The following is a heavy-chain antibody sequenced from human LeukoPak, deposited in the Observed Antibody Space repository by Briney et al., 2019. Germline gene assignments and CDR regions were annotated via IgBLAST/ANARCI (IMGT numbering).Heavy chain of an antibody. CDR3: ARELRSAFDI. V-gene: IGHV4-39*07. CDR2: IYHSGST. D-gene: IGHD4-17*01. Sequence: PSETLSLTCTVSGGSISSSTYYWGWIRQPPGKGLEWIGSIYHSGSTYYNPSLKSRVTISVDTSKNQFSLKLSSVTAADTAVYYCARELRSAFDIWGQGTMVTVSS. J-gene: IGHJ3*02. CDR1: GGSISSSTYY.